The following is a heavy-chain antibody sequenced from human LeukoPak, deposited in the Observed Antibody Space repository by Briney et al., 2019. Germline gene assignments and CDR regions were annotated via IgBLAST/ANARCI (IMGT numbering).Heavy chain of an antibody. D-gene: IGHD3-22*01. CDR3: ARVFPYYYDSSGLPFDY. CDR2: ISAYNGNT. Sequence: ASVKVSCKASGYTFTSYGISWVRQAPGQGLEWMGWISAYNGNTNYAQKLQGRVTMTTDTSTSTAYMELRSLRSDDTAVYYCARVFPYYYDSSGLPFDYWGQGTLVTVS. V-gene: IGHV1-18*01. CDR1: GYTFTSYG. J-gene: IGHJ4*02.